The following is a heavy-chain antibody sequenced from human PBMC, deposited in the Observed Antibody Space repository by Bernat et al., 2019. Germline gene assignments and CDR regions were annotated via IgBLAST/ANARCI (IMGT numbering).Heavy chain of an antibody. V-gene: IGHV3-33*01. CDR1: GFTFSSYG. CDR3: ARDQEKYYYDSSGYSGYYYGMDV. D-gene: IGHD3-22*01. CDR2: IWYDGSNK. J-gene: IGHJ6*02. Sequence: QVQLVESGGGVVQPGRSLRLSCAASGFTFSSYGMHWVRQAPGKGLEWVAVIWYDGSNKYSADSVKGRFTISRDNSKNTLYLQMNSLRAEDTAVYYCARDQEKYYYDSSGYSGYYYGMDVWGQGTTVTVSS.